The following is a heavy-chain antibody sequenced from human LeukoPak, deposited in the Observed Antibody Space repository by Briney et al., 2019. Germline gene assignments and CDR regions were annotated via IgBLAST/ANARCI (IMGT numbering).Heavy chain of an antibody. CDR2: INPNSGGT. CDR3: VVAATLVY. V-gene: IGHV1-2*02. J-gene: IGHJ4*02. Sequence: GASVKVSCKASGYTFTGYYMHWARQAPGQGLEWMGWINPNSGGTNYAQKFQGRVTMTRDTSISTAYMELSRLRSGDTAVYYCVVAATLVYWGQGTLVTVSS. CDR1: GYTFTGYY. D-gene: IGHD2-15*01.